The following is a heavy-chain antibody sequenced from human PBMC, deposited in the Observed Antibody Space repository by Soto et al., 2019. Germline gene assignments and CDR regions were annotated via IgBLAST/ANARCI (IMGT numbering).Heavy chain of an antibody. V-gene: IGHV4-34*01. Sequence: QVQLQQWGAGLLKPSETLSLTCAVYGGSFSGYYWSWIRQPPGKGLEWIGEINHSGSTNYNPSLKSRVTISVDTSKNQFSLKLSSVTAADTAVYYCARRYPYCSGGSCYEPSLDYWGQGTLVTVSS. CDR2: INHSGST. CDR1: GGSFSGYY. D-gene: IGHD2-15*01. J-gene: IGHJ4*02. CDR3: ARRYPYCSGGSCYEPSLDY.